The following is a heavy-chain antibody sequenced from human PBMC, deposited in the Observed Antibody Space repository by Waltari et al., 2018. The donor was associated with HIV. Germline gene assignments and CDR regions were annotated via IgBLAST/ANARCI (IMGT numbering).Heavy chain of an antibody. V-gene: IGHV4-34*02. CDR1: GGAVYGKS. CDR2: VKDGGAT. D-gene: IGHD3-9*01. CDR3: AKYYDVFTGFYL. J-gene: IGHJ1*01. Sequence: QVQLQQWGAGRLRPSDTLSLRCGGPGGAVYGKSWGWVRQSPGKGLEWIGEVKDGGATHYNPSLKSRLSMSVDPSNNTFSLKIKSVTAADAAVYFCAKYYDVFTGFYLWGQGTPVIVSS.